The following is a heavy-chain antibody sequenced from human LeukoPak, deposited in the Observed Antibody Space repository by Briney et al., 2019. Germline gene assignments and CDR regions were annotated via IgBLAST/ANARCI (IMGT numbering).Heavy chain of an antibody. CDR2: IIPIFGTA. Sequence: GASVKVSCKASGGTCGSYATSWVRQAPGQGLGWMGGIIPIFGTANYAQKFQGRVTITADESTSTAYMELSSLRSEDTAVYYCATGSIAYCGGDCYWSVGDAFDIWGQGTMVNVSS. J-gene: IGHJ3*02. CDR3: ATGSIAYCGGDCYWSVGDAFDI. CDR1: GGTCGSYA. D-gene: IGHD2-21*02. V-gene: IGHV1-69*13.